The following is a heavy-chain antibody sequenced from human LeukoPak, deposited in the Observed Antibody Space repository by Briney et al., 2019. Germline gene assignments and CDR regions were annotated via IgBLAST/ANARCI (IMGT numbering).Heavy chain of an antibody. V-gene: IGHV3-33*06. CDR2: IWYDGSNK. CDR3: AKGEQWLDY. D-gene: IGHD6-19*01. CDR1: GFTFSSYG. J-gene: IGHJ4*02. Sequence: GRSLRLSCAASGFTFSSYGMHWVRQAPGKGLKWVAVIWYDGSNKYYADSVKGRFTISRDNSKNTLYLQMNSLRAEDTAVYYCAKGEQWLDYWGQGTLVTVSS.